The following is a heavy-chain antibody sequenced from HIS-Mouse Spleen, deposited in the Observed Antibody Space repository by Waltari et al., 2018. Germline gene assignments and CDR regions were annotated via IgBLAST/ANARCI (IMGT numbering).Heavy chain of an antibody. J-gene: IGHJ4*02. CDR3: ARGRNLGIGTIFDY. V-gene: IGHV1-2*02. CDR2: SNPNLGST. Sequence: QVQLVQSGAEVKKPGASVKVSCKASGYTFTGYYMHWVRQAPGQGREWMGLSNPNLGSTNNAQKCQGRVTMTRDTSISTAYMELSRLRSDDTAVYYCARGRNLGIGTIFDYWGQGTLVTVSS. CDR1: GYTFTGYY. D-gene: IGHD3-16*01.